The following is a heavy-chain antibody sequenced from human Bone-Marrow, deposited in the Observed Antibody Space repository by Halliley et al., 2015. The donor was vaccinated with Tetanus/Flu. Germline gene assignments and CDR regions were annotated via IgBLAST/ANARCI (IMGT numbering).Heavy chain of an antibody. J-gene: IGHJ4*02. CDR2: IYYSGST. V-gene: IGHV4-59*01. CDR1: GASIHNYY. D-gene: IGHD1-1*01. Sequence: TLSLTCSVSGASIHNYYWSWIRQSPGKGLEWIGYIYYSGSTTYNPSLKSRVTISVDASKNQFSLNLTSVTAADTAVYYCARNLQTGETDSGGQGSLVTVSS. CDR3: ARNLQTGETDS.